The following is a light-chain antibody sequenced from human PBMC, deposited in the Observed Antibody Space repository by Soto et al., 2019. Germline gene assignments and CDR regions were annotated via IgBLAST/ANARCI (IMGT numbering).Light chain of an antibody. CDR3: SSHTTSSPPVL. Sequence: QSALTQPASVSGSPGQSITISCTGTSSDVGAFNFVSWYQQHPGKAPKLIIYDVRNRPSGVSDRFSGSKSGNTASLTIYGLQAEDQADYYCSSHTTSSPPVLFGGGTKVTVL. V-gene: IGLV2-14*03. CDR2: DVR. J-gene: IGLJ2*01. CDR1: SSDVGAFNF.